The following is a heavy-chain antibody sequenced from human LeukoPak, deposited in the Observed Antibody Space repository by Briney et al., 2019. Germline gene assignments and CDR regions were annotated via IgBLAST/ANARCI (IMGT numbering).Heavy chain of an antibody. J-gene: IGHJ4*02. CDR2: IYYSGST. D-gene: IGHD3-22*01. CDR3: ARLCYYDSSGNHY. V-gene: IGHV4-34*01. CDR1: GGSFSGYY. Sequence: PSETLSLTCAVYGGSFSGYYWSWIRQPPGKGLEWIGSIYYSGSTYYNPSLKSRVTISVDTSKNQFSLKLSSVTAADTAVYYCARLCYYDSSGNHYWGQGTLVTVSS.